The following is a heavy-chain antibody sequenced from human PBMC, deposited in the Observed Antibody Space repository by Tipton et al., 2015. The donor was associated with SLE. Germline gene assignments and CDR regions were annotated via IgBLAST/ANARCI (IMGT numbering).Heavy chain of an antibody. CDR1: GGSFSGYY. CDR2: INHSGST. CDR3: ARREGIAAAGIID. Sequence: TLSLTCAVYGGSFSGYYWSWNRQPPGKGLEWIGEINHSGSTNYNPSLKSRVTISVDTSKNQFSLKLSSVTAADTAVYYCARREGIAAAGIIDWGQGTLVTVSS. J-gene: IGHJ4*02. V-gene: IGHV4-34*01. D-gene: IGHD6-13*01.